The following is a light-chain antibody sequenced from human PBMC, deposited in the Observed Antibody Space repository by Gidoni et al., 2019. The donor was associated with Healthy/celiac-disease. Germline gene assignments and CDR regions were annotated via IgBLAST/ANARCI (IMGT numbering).Light chain of an antibody. CDR3: QQGYSTPYT. CDR1: QSISSY. CDR2: AAS. V-gene: IGKV1-39*01. J-gene: IGKJ2*01. Sequence: DIQMTQSPSSLSASVGDRVTITCRASQSISSYLNWYQQKPGKAPKLLIYAASSLQSGVPSRFSGSGSGTDFTLTISSLQPEDFAAYYCQQGYSTPYTFGHGTKLEIK.